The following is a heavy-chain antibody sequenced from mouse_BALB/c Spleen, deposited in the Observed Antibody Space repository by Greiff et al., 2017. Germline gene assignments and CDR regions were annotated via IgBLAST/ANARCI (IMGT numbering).Heavy chain of an antibody. CDR3: ARDDYDPHYARDY. J-gene: IGHJ4*01. Sequence: DVKLQESGPGLVKPSQSLSLTCSVTGYSITSGYYWNWIRQFPGNKLEWMGYISYDGSNNYNPSLKNRISITRDTSKNQFFLKLNSVTTEDTATYYCARDDYDPHYARDYGGQETSVTVSS. CDR2: ISYDGSN. D-gene: IGHD2-4*01. V-gene: IGHV3-6*02. CDR1: GYSITSGYY.